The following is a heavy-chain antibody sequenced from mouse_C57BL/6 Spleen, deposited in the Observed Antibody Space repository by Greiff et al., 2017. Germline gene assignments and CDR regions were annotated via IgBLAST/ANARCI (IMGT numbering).Heavy chain of an antibody. CDR3: ARHEDITRGYFEG. V-gene: IGHV5-12*01. J-gene: IGHJ1*03. D-gene: IGHD1-1*01. CDR2: ISNGGGST. CDR1: GFTFSDYY. Sequence: EVKVVESGGGLVQPGGSLKLSCAASGFTFSDYYMYWVRQTPEKRLEWVAYISNGGGSTYYPDTVKGRFTISRDNAKNTLYLQMSRLKSEDTAMYYCARHEDITRGYFEGWGTGTTVTVSS.